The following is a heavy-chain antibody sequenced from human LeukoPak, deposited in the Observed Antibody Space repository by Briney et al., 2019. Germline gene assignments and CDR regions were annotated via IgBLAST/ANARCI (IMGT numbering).Heavy chain of an antibody. V-gene: IGHV1-46*01. Sequence: ASVKVSCTASGYTFTSYYMHWVRQAPGQGLEWMGIINPGGGSTSYAQKFQGRVTMTRDTSTSTVYMELSSLRSEDTAVYYCAREGADYYDSREFDYWVQGTLVTVSS. D-gene: IGHD3-22*01. CDR1: GYTFTSYY. J-gene: IGHJ4*02. CDR2: INPGGGST. CDR3: AREGADYYDSREFDY.